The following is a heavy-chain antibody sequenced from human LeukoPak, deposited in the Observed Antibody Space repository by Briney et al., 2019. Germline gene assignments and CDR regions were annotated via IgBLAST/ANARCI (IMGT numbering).Heavy chain of an antibody. J-gene: IGHJ2*01. CDR2: ISRSGGST. Sequence: GGSLRLSCAASGFTFSSYAMSWVRQAPGKGLEWVSSISRSGGSTYYADSVKGRFTISRDNAKNSLYLQMNSLRVEDTAVYYCVREDKWYFDLWGRGTLVTVSS. CDR3: VREDKWYFDL. CDR1: GFTFSSYA. V-gene: IGHV3-23*01.